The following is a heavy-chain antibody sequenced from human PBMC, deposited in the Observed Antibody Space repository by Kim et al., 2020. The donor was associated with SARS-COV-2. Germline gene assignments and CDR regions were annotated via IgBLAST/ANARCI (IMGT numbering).Heavy chain of an antibody. CDR2: NYYRGTT. Sequence: NYYRGTTYDNPSLKSRVTISVDTSKNQFSLRLSSVTAADTAVYYCASSIYWGQGTLVTVSS. J-gene: IGHJ4*02. V-gene: IGHV4-39*01. CDR3: ASSIY.